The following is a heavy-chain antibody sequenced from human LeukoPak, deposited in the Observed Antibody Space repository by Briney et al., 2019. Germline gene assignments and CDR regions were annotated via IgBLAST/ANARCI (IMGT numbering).Heavy chain of an antibody. CDR2: IIPIFGTA. CDR3: ARVVLDHYYDSSGYLGTLDY. D-gene: IGHD3-22*01. J-gene: IGHJ4*02. V-gene: IGHV1-69*13. Sequence: SVKVSYKASGGTFSSYAISWVRQAPGQGLEWMGGIIPIFGTANYAQKFQGRVTITADESTSTAYMELSSLRSEDTAVYYCARVVLDHYYDSSGYLGTLDYWGQGTLVTVSS. CDR1: GGTFSSYA.